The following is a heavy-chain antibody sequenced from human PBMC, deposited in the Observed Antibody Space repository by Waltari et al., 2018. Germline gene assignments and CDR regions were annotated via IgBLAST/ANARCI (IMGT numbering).Heavy chain of an antibody. CDR1: GGSFSGYY. CDR2: INHCGNN. Sequence: QVQLQQWGAGLLKPSETLSLTCAVYGGSFSGYYWSWIRQPPGKGLEWIGEINHCGNNNYNPRLKMRVTISVDTSQNQFFPKLRFLNAADKACYYWARTLGFMDVWGKGTTVTVSS. CDR3: ARTLGFMDV. V-gene: IGHV4-34*01. J-gene: IGHJ6*03.